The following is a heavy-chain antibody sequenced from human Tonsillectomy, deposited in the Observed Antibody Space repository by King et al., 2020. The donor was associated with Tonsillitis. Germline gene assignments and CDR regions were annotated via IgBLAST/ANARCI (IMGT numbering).Heavy chain of an antibody. CDR3: AGVEYTSSSPSMDY. D-gene: IGHD6-6*01. CDR1: GYSISSGYY. CDR2: IYHSGNT. J-gene: IGHJ4*02. V-gene: IGHV4-38-2*02. Sequence: LQLQESGPGLVKPSETLSLNCSVSGYSISSGYYWGWIRQPPGKGLEWIGSIYHSGNTYYNPSLKSRVTISVDTSKNQFSLKLTSVTAADTALYYCAGVEYTSSSPSMDYWGQGTLVTVSS.